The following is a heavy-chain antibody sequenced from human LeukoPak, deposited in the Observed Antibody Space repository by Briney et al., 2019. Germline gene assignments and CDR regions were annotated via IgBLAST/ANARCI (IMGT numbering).Heavy chain of an antibody. J-gene: IGHJ3*02. D-gene: IGHD6-19*01. CDR2: IYYSGST. CDR3: ARGIAVAGLPDAFDI. CDR1: GGSISSSSYY. V-gene: IGHV4-39*07. Sequence: PSETLSLTCTVSGGSISSSSYYWGWIRQPPGTGLEWIGSIYYSGSTNYNPSLKSRVTISVDTSKNQFSLKLSSVTAADTAVYYCARGIAVAGLPDAFDIWGQGTMVTVSS.